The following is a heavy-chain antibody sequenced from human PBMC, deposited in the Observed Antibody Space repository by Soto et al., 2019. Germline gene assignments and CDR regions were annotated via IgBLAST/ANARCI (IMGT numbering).Heavy chain of an antibody. CDR2: INAGDGNT. CDR3: VRDGAVAGNINFDF. J-gene: IGHJ4*02. D-gene: IGHD6-19*01. Sequence: ASVKVSCKASGYIFTSYAVHWVRQAPGQRLEWMGWINAGDGNTKYSRNFQGRVTFTRDTSASTAYTELSSLRSEDTAVYYCVRDGAVAGNINFDFWGRGTLVTVSS. CDR1: GYIFTSYA. V-gene: IGHV1-3*01.